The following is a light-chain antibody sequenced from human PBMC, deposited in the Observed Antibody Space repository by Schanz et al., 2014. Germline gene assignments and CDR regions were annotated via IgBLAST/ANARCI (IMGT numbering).Light chain of an antibody. J-gene: IGKJ5*01. CDR3: QQYGSSPPIT. CDR2: GAS. CDR1: QTFSRSY. V-gene: IGKV3-20*01. Sequence: EIVLTQSPGTLSLSPGERATLSCRASQTFSRSYLAWYQQKPGQAPRPLICGASSRATGIPDRFSGSGSGTDFTLTISRLEPEDFAVYYCQQYGSSPPITFGQGTRLEIK.